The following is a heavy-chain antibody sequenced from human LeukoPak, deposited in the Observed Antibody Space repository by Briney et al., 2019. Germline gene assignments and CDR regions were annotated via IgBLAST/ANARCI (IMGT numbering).Heavy chain of an antibody. J-gene: IGHJ5*02. CDR1: GYTFTSYG. CDR2: VSGYNGNT. D-gene: IGHD4-17*01. V-gene: IGHV1-18*01. CDR3: ARDPVKTTVTSNWFAP. Sequence: ASVKVSCKASGYTFTSYGLSWVRQAPGQGPEWMGWVSGYNGNTKYAQKFQGRVTMTTDTSTSTAYMELRSLTSDDTAVYYCARDPVKTTVTSNWFAPWGQGTLVTVSS.